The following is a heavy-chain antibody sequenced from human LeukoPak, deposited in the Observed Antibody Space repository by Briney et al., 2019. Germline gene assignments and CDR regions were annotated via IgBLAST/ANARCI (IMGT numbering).Heavy chain of an antibody. CDR3: ARELFEPTNWFDP. V-gene: IGHV3-21*01. CDR1: GFTFSSYS. J-gene: IGHJ5*02. CDR2: ISSSSSYI. D-gene: IGHD3-16*01. Sequence: GGSLRLSCAASGFTFSSYSMNWVRQAPGKGLEGVSSISSSSSYIYYADSVKGRFTISRDNAKNSLYLQMNSLRAEDTAVYYCARELFEPTNWFDPWGQGTLVTVSS.